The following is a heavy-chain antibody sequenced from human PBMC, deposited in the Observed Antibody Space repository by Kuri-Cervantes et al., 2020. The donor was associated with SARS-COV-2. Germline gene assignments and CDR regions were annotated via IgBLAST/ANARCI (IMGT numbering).Heavy chain of an antibody. CDR1: GYTFSVFY. D-gene: IGHD6-6*01. CDR2: ITPSGGRT. V-gene: IGHV1-46*01. CDR3: ARAENVAARHALDY. Sequence: ASVKVSCKASGYTFSVFYMHWVRQAPGQGLEWMGVITPSGGRTSYAQMFQGRLTLTRDTSTNTVYLELSGLISEDTAVIYCARAENVAARHALDYWGQGTLVTVSS. J-gene: IGHJ4*02.